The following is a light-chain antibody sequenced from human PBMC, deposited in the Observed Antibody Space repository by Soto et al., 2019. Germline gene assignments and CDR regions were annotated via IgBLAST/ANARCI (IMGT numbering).Light chain of an antibody. V-gene: IGKV3-20*01. CDR1: QSVSSNH. J-gene: IGKJ2*02. CDR2: GAS. Sequence: EIVLTQSPGTLSLSPRERATLSCRASQSVSSNHLAWYQQKPGQAPRLLIDGASRRATGIPDRFSGSGSGTDFTLTISRLEPEDFAVYYCQQYGSSTCTFGQGTKVEIK. CDR3: QQYGSSTCT.